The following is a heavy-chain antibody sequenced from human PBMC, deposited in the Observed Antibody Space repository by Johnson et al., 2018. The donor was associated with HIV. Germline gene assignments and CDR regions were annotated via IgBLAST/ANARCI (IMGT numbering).Heavy chain of an antibody. CDR1: GFTFRSYW. J-gene: IGHJ3*02. CDR3: ARNEEGNYGGRYAFDI. D-gene: IGHD4-23*01. CDR2: IKQDGSDK. V-gene: IGHV3-7*01. Sequence: MLLVESGGGLVQPGGSLRLSCVVSGFTFRSYWMTWVRQAPGKGLEWVANIKQDGSDKYYVDSVKGRFTISRDNAKNSLYLQMNGLRAEDTAVYYCARNEEGNYGGRYAFDIWGQGTMVTVPS.